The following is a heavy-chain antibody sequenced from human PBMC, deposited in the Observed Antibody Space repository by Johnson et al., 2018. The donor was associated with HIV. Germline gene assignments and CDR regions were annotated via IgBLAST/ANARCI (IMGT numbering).Heavy chain of an antibody. D-gene: IGHD5/OR15-5a*01. CDR2: IKQDGSDR. CDR1: GFTVSSNY. V-gene: IGHV3-7*01. J-gene: IGHJ3*02. Sequence: VQLVESGGGLIQPGGSLRLSCAGSGFTVSSNYMSWVRQAPGKGLEWVANIKQDGSDRYYVNSVKGRFTISRDDPKNSLYLQMNSLRAEDTAVYYCARGSGLADAFDIWGQGTMVTVSS. CDR3: ARGSGLADAFDI.